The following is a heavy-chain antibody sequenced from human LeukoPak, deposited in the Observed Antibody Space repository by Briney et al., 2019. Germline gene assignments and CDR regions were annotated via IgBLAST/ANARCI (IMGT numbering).Heavy chain of an antibody. CDR2: ISGSGGST. CDR3: AKRDAYCGGDCYSIDY. Sequence: AGGSLRLSCAASGFTFSSYAMSWVRQAPGKGLEWVSAISGSGGSTYYADSVKGRFTISRDNSKNTLYLQMNSLRAEDTAVYYCAKRDAYCGGDCYSIDYWGQGPLVTVSS. D-gene: IGHD2-21*02. J-gene: IGHJ4*02. CDR1: GFTFSSYA. V-gene: IGHV3-23*01.